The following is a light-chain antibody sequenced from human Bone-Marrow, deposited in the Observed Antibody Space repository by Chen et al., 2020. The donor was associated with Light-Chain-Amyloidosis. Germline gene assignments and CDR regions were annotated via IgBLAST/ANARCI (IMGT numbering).Light chain of an antibody. J-gene: IGLJ3*02. CDR1: NIRSTS. CDR3: QVWDRSSDRPV. CDR2: DDS. Sequence: SYVLTQPSSVSVAPGQTATIACGGNNIRSTSVHWYQQTPGQAPLLVVYDDSDRPSGIPERLSGSTSGNTATLTISRVEAGDEADYYCQVWDRSSDRPVFGGGTKLTVL. V-gene: IGLV3-21*02.